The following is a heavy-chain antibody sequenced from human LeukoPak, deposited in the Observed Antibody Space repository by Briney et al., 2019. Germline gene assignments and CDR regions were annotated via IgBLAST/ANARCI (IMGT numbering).Heavy chain of an antibody. CDR3: ARRSPVWGVFDY. V-gene: IGHV3-7*03. J-gene: IGHJ4*02. CDR1: GFTISSYW. CDR2: IKEDGSQK. Sequence: GGSLRLSCAASGFTISSYWMSWVRQAPGKGLEWVANIKEDGSQKYYVDSVRGRFTMSRDNAKNSLYLQMNSLRTEDTAVYYCARRSPVWGVFDYWGQGTLVTYSS. D-gene: IGHD3-10*02.